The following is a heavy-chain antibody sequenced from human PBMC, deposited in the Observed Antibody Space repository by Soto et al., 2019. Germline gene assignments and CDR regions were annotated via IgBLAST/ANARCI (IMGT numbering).Heavy chain of an antibody. Sequence: HPGGSLRLSCAASGLTFSTYWMSWVRQAPGKGLEWVAQIKPDGSQRYYVESVRGRFTITRDNAKSSLYLQMNSLRAEDTALYYCSRFGYPFTFDIWGQGTMVTVSS. V-gene: IGHV3-7*01. CDR3: SRFGYPFTFDI. J-gene: IGHJ3*02. D-gene: IGHD5-18*01. CDR1: GLTFSTYW. CDR2: IKPDGSQR.